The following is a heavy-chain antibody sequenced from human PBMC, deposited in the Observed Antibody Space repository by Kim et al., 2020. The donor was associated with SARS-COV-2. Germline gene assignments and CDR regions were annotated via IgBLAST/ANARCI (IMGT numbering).Heavy chain of an antibody. CDR1: GFTFSSYA. J-gene: IGHJ5*02. CDR2: ISSNGGST. Sequence: GGSLRLSCSASGFTFSSYAMHWVRQAPGKGLEYVSAISSNGGSTYYADSVKGRFTISRDNSKNTLYLQMSSLRAEDTAVYYCVKGNRPVVLLWFGEQDNWFDPWGQGTLVTVSS. D-gene: IGHD3-10*01. V-gene: IGHV3-64D*06. CDR3: VKGNRPVVLLWFGEQDNWFDP.